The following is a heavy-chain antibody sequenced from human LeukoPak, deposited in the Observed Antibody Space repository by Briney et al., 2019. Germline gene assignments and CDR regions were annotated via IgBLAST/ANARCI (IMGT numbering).Heavy chain of an antibody. CDR3: ARHRGYYDSSGYEG. CDR1: GGSISSSSYY. D-gene: IGHD3-22*01. CDR2: LYSGGST. V-gene: IGHV4-39*07. J-gene: IGHJ4*02. Sequence: SETLSLTCTVSGGSISSSSYYWGWVRQPPGKGLEWIGSLYSGGSTYYNPSLKSRVTISVDTSKNQFSLRLSSVTAADTAVYYCARHRGYYDSSGYEGWGQGTLVTVSS.